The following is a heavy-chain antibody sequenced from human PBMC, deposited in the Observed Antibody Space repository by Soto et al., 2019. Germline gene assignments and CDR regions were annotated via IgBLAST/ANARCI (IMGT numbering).Heavy chain of an antibody. CDR1: GFTLSSYA. Sequence: GGSLRLSCAASGFTLSSYAMSWVRQAPGKGLEWVSAISGSGGSTYYADSVKGRFTISRDNSKNTLYLQMNSLRAEDTAVYYCAKDKFGTEYYYYYGMDVWGQGTTVTVSS. D-gene: IGHD1-1*01. CDR3: AKDKFGTEYYYYYGMDV. CDR2: ISGSGGST. J-gene: IGHJ6*02. V-gene: IGHV3-23*01.